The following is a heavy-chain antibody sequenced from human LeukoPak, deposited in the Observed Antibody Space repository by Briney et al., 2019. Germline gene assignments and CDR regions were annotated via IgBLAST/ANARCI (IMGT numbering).Heavy chain of an antibody. CDR1: GFTLSSFW. J-gene: IGHJ5*02. CDR3: ARDPGRRFDP. V-gene: IGHV3-7*01. Sequence: GGSLSLSCPASGFTLSSFWMAWVRQAPGKGLEWVANINQDGSEERYVDAVKGRFTISRDNAKNSVHLQMNSLRVEDTAVYYCARDPGRRFDPWGQGTLVTVSS. CDR2: INQDGSEE. D-gene: IGHD1-14*01.